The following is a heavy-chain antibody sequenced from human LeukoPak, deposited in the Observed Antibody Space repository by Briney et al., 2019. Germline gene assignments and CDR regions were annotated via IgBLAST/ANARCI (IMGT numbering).Heavy chain of an antibody. CDR1: GYRFTSYW. CDR3: ARCSSSWYQDYYYGMDV. J-gene: IGHJ6*02. D-gene: IGHD6-13*01. Sequence: GESLKISCKGSGYRFTSYWIGWVRQMPGKGLEWMGIIYPGDSDTRYSPSFQGQVTISADKSISTAYLQWSSLKASDTAMYYCARCSSSWYQDYYYGMDVWGQGTTVTVSS. CDR2: IYPGDSDT. V-gene: IGHV5-51*01.